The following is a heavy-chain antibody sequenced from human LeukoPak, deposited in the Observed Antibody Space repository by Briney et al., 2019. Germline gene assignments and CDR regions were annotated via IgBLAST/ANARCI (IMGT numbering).Heavy chain of an antibody. Sequence: ASVKVSCKASGYTFTAFYLHWVRQAPGQGLEWMGWISPERGDTEYAQQFRGRVTMTRDTSISTAYMELRRLRGDDTAVYHCARAAGSNYYYFGMDVWGQGTTVIVSS. CDR3: ARAAGSNYYYFGMDV. CDR1: GYTFTAFY. D-gene: IGHD6-13*01. J-gene: IGHJ6*02. CDR2: ISPERGDT. V-gene: IGHV1-2*02.